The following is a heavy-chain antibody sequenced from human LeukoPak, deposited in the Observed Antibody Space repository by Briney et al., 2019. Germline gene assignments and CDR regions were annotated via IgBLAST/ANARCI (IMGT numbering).Heavy chain of an antibody. CDR2: IYHSGST. J-gene: IGHJ4*02. CDR3: ARHRVEYSRFFDY. CDR1: GYSISSGYY. V-gene: IGHV4-38-2*01. D-gene: IGHD6-6*01. Sequence: SETLSLTCAVSGYSISSGYYWGWIRQPPVKGLEWIGSIYHSGSTYYNPSLKSRVTISVDPSKKQFSLKLSSVTAADTAVYYCARHRVEYSRFFDYWGQGTLVTVSS.